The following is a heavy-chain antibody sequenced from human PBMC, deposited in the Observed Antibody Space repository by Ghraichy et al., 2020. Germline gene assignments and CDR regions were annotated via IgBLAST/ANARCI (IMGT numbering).Heavy chain of an antibody. D-gene: IGHD1-26*01. CDR2: ISGSGDST. CDR1: GFTFSSYA. V-gene: IGHV3-23*01. Sequence: GGSLRLSCAASGFTFSSYAMSWVRQAPGKGLKWVSVISGSGDSTKYADSVKGRFTISRDNSKNTLYLQMSSLRAEDMAIYYCAKTVIASSGSYYPFDYWGQGTLVTVSS. J-gene: IGHJ4*02. CDR3: AKTVIASSGSYYPFDY.